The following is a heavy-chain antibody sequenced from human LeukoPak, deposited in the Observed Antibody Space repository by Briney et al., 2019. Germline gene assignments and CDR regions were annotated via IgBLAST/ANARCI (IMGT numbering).Heavy chain of an antibody. CDR1: GFTFSSYE. CDR2: ISSSGSTI. D-gene: IGHD3-16*02. CDR3: ASTVITFGGVIARYFDL. V-gene: IGHV3-48*03. Sequence: TGGSLRLSCAASGFTFSSYEMNWVRQAPGKGLEWVSYISSSGSTIYYADSVKGRFTISRDNAKNSLYLQMNSLRAEDTAVYYCASTVITFGGVIARYFDLWGRGTLVTVSS. J-gene: IGHJ2*01.